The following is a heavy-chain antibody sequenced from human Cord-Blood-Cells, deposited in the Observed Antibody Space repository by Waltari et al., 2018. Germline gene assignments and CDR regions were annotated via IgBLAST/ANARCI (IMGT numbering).Heavy chain of an antibody. CDR1: GGSFSGYY. CDR2: INHSGST. CDR3: ARREANWGGEGNWFDP. J-gene: IGHJ5*02. D-gene: IGHD7-27*01. Sequence: QVQLQQWGAGLLKPSETLSLACAVYGGSFSGYYWSWIRQTPGKGLEWIGEINHSGSTNYNPSLKSRVTISVDTSKNQFSLKLSSVTAADTAVYYCARREANWGGEGNWFDPWGQGTLVTVSS. V-gene: IGHV4-34*01.